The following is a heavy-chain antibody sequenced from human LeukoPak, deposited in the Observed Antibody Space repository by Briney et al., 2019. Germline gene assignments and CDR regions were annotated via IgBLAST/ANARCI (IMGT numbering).Heavy chain of an antibody. CDR3: ARRALPLDAFDI. CDR2: IYYSGST. V-gene: IGHV4-59*08. J-gene: IGHJ3*02. Sequence: PSETLSLTCTVSGGSISSYYWSWIRQPPGKGLEWIGYIYYSGSTNYNPSLESRVTISVDTSKNQFSLKLSSVTAADTAVYYCARRALPLDAFDIWGQGTMVTVSS. CDR1: GGSISSYY.